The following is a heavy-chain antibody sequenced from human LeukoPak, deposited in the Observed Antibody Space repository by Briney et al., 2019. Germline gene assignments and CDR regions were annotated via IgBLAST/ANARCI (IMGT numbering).Heavy chain of an antibody. D-gene: IGHD5-18*01. CDR3: ARRWIQLWLLSGPNDAFDI. V-gene: IGHV4-34*01. CDR1: GGSFSGYY. Sequence: SETPSLTCAVYGGSFSGYYWSWIRQPPGKGREGMVEINHSESTNYNPSLKRRVTITVDTSKNHFSLKLSTVTAADTAVYYCARRWIQLWLLSGPNDAFDIWGQGTMVTVSS. CDR2: INHSEST. J-gene: IGHJ3*02.